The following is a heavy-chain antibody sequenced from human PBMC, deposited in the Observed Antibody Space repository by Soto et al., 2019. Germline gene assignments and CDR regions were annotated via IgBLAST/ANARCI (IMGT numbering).Heavy chain of an antibody. CDR2: IFYTGKT. CDR3: ARVLEVAGGFDP. J-gene: IGHJ5*02. CDR1: AGSISNYH. D-gene: IGHD2-15*01. V-gene: IGHV4-59*01. Sequence: SETLSLTCSVSAGSISNYHWSWIRQPPGKGLEWIGYIFYTGKTNYNPSLKSRVTISLDTSKNQFSLRLDSVSAADTAVYYCARVLEVAGGFDPWGQGTLVTVSS.